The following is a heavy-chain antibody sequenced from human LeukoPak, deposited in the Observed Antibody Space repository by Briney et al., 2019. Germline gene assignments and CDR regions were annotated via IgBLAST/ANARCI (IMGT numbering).Heavy chain of an antibody. Sequence: GGSLRLSCAVSGFTFSDYAMTWVRQAPGKGLEWVANINQDGTEKYYVDSVKGRFTISRDNAKNSLNLQMNSLRVEDTAVYYCAKVAKYYYGSETYYFFEHWGQGTPVTASS. CDR1: GFTFSDYA. J-gene: IGHJ4*02. V-gene: IGHV3-7*01. CDR2: INQDGTEK. CDR3: AKVAKYYYGSETYYFFEH. D-gene: IGHD3-10*01.